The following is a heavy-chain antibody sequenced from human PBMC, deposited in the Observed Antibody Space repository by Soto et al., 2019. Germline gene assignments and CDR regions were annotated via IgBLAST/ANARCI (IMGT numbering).Heavy chain of an antibody. Sequence: GGSLRLSCAASGFTFSSYAMSWVRQAPGKGLEWVSAISGSGGSTYYADSVKGRFTISRDNSKNTLYLQMNSLRAEDTAVYYCAKDFYYGSGSSYYSMDVWGKGTTVTVYS. V-gene: IGHV3-23*01. CDR3: AKDFYYGSGSSYYSMDV. J-gene: IGHJ6*03. CDR1: GFTFSSYA. CDR2: ISGSGGST. D-gene: IGHD3-10*01.